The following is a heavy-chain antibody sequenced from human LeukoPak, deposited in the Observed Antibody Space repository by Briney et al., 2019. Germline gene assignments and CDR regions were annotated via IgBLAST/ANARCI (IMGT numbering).Heavy chain of an antibody. V-gene: IGHV3-30-3*01. Sequence: PGGSLRLSCAASGFTFSSYAMHWVRQAPGKGLEWVAVISYDGSNKYYADSVKGRFTISRDNSKNTLYLQMNSLRAEDTAVYYCAKVWGSSTFLDYWGQGTLVTVSS. CDR2: ISYDGSNK. D-gene: IGHD6-6*01. J-gene: IGHJ4*02. CDR1: GFTFSSYA. CDR3: AKVWGSSTFLDY.